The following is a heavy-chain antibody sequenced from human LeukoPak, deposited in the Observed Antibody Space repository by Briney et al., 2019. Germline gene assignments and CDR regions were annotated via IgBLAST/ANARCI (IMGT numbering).Heavy chain of an antibody. CDR2: IWYNGKNK. CDR1: GFTFSTYA. CDR3: VRAPSNSGWAYDY. V-gene: IGHV3-33*01. Sequence: GGSLRLSCAASGFTFSTYAMHWVRQAPGKGLEWVAMIWYNGKNKHYADSVKGRFTIARDNSKNTLDLQMNSLRADDTAVYYCVRAPSNSGWAYDYWGQGTLVNVSS. J-gene: IGHJ4*02. D-gene: IGHD6-19*01.